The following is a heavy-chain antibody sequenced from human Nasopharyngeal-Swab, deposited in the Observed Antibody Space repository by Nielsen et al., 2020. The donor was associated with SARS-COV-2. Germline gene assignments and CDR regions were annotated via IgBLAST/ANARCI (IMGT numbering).Heavy chain of an antibody. J-gene: IGHJ5*02. CDR2: INPNSGGT. Sequence: ASVKVSCKASGYTFTGYYMHWVRQAPGQGLEWMGRINPNSGGTNYAQKFQGRVTMTEDTSTDTAYMELSSLRSEDTAVYYCATGPAAGKGGWFDPWGQGTLVTVSS. D-gene: IGHD6-13*01. V-gene: IGHV1-2*06. CDR3: ATGPAAGKGGWFDP. CDR1: GYTFTGYY.